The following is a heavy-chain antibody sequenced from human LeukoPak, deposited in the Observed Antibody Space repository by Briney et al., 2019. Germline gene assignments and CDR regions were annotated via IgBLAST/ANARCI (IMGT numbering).Heavy chain of an antibody. CDR2: INSDGRST. V-gene: IGHV3-74*01. J-gene: IGHJ4*02. CDR3: ARDNWGFDY. D-gene: IGHD7-27*01. CDR1: GFTFSSYL. Sequence: GGSLRLSYSASGFTFSSYLAHWVRHAPGKGLVWVSRINSDGRSTSYADYVKGRFTISRDNAKNTLYLQMNSLRGEDTAVYYCARDNWGFDYWGQGTLVTVSS.